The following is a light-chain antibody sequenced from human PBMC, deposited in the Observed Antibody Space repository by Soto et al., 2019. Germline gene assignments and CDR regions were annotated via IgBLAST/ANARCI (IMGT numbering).Light chain of an antibody. Sequence: ATQMTQSPSSLSASVGDRVTITCRASQGIGNDLGWYQQTSGKAPKLLIYAASNLQSGVPSRFGGSGSGTDFTLTISGLQPEDVATYYCLQDNNYPLTFGGGTKVDIK. V-gene: IGKV1-6*01. J-gene: IGKJ4*01. CDR1: QGIGND. CDR3: LQDNNYPLT. CDR2: AAS.